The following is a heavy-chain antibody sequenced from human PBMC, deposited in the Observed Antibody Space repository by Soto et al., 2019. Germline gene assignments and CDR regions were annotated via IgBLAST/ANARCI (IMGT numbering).Heavy chain of an antibody. V-gene: IGHV3-23*01. CDR1: GFTFSSFA. CDR3: AKDLIYGYNSGSPFDS. J-gene: IGHJ4*02. CDR2: IGSRGDST. Sequence: EVQLLESGGGLVQPGGSLRLSCAASGFTFSSFAMSWVRQAPGKGLEWVSAIGSRGDSTYYADSVKGRFTISRDNSKNPLYLQMNSLRAEDTAVYYCAKDLIYGYNSGSPFDSWSQGTLVTVSS. D-gene: IGHD6-19*01.